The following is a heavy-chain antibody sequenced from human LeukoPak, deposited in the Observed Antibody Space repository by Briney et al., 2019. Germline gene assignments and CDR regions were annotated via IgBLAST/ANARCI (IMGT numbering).Heavy chain of an antibody. V-gene: IGHV1-18*01. CDR3: ARDVGSSGWYDHYYYGMDV. J-gene: IGHJ6*02. CDR2: ISAYNGNT. D-gene: IGHD6-19*01. CDR1: GYTFTSYG. Sequence: ASVKVSCKASGYTFTSYGISWVRQAPGQGLEWMGWISAYNGNTNYAQKLQGRVTMTTDTSTSTAYMELRSLRSEDTAVYYCARDVGSSGWYDHYYYGMDVWGQGTTVTVSS.